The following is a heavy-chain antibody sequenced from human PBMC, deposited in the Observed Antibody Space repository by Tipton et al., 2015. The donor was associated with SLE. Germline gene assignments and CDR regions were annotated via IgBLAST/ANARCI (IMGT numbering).Heavy chain of an antibody. CDR1: GGSISSFY. V-gene: IGHV4-59*12. CDR3: ARYPYDSNGNHYYYYFGMDV. D-gene: IGHD3-22*01. CDR2: IYYSGST. J-gene: IGHJ6*02. Sequence: LRLSCTVSGGSISSFYWSWIRQPPGKGLEWIGYIYYSGSTNYNPSLKSRVTISVDTSKNQFSLRLSSVTAADTAVYYCARYPYDSNGNHYYYYFGMDVWGQGTTVTVSS.